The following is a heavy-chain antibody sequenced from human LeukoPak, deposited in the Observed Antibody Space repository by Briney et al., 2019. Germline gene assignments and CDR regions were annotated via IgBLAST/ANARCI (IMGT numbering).Heavy chain of an antibody. D-gene: IGHD3-22*01. J-gene: IGHJ3*01. CDR1: GFTFSSYA. Sequence: GGSLRLSCAASGFTFSSYAMHWVRQAPGKGLEWVADISYDGSNKYYADSVKGRFTISRDNSKNTLYLQMNSLRAEDTAVYYCARRESSGYLRYWGQGTMVTVSS. V-gene: IGHV3-30*01. CDR2: ISYDGSNK. CDR3: ARRESSGYLRY.